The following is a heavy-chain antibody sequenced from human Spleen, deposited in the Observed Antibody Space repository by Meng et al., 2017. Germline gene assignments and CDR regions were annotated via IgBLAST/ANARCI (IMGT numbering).Heavy chain of an antibody. J-gene: IGHJ4*02. Sequence: SLKISCVASGFTFDDYAMHWVRQAPGKGLEWVSGISWKSGSIGYADSVKGRFTISRDNAQNSLYLQMNSLRPEDTAFYYCTRSRSATAAAGFDYWGQGTLVTVSS. CDR2: ISWKSGSI. V-gene: IGHV3-9*01. CDR1: GFTFDDYA. CDR3: TRSRSATAAAGFDY. D-gene: IGHD6-13*01.